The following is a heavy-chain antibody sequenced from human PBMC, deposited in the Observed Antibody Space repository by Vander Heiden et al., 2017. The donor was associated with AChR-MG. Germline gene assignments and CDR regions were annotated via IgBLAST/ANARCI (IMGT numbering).Heavy chain of an antibody. V-gene: IGHV1-69*01. Sequence: QVQLVQPVAEVTKPVSSVKVSCKASGGTFSSYAISWVRQAHGQGLEWMGGIIPIFDTANYAQKFQGRVTITADESTSTAYMELSSLRSEDTAVYYCARLTTFNYWYFDLWGRGTLVTLSS. CDR2: IIPIFDTA. CDR1: GGTFSSYA. CDR3: ARLTTFNYWYFDL. J-gene: IGHJ2*01. D-gene: IGHD4-4*01.